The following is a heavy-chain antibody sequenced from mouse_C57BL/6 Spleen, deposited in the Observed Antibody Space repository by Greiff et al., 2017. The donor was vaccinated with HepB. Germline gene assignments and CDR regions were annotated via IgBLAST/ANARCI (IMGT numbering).Heavy chain of an antibody. J-gene: IGHJ4*01. Sequence: QVQLQQSGAELVMPGASVKLSCKASGYTFTSYWMHWVKQRPGQGLEWIGEIDPSDSYTNYNQKFKGKSTLTVDKSSSTAYMQLSSLTSEDSAVYYCARSNWGNAMDYWGQGTSVTVSS. D-gene: IGHD4-1*01. CDR1: GYTFTSYW. V-gene: IGHV1-69*01. CDR3: ARSNWGNAMDY. CDR2: IDPSDSYT.